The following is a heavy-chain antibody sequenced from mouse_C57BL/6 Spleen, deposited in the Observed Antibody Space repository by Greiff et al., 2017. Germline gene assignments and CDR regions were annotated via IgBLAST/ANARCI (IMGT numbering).Heavy chain of an antibody. CDR3: SRRGYDRFAY. CDR1: GYAFSSYW. CDR2: IYPGDGDT. J-gene: IGHJ3*01. D-gene: IGHD2-2*01. V-gene: IGHV1-80*01. Sequence: QVQLQQSGAELVKPGASVKISCKASGYAFSSYWMNWVKQRPGKGLEWIGQIYPGDGDTNYNGKFKGKAKLTADTSSSTAYMQLSSLTSEDSAVYFCSRRGYDRFAYWGQGTLVTVSA.